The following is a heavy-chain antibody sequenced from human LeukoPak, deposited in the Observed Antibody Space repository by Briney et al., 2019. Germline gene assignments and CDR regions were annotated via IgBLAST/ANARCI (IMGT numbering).Heavy chain of an antibody. CDR1: GFSPSTTGVT. D-gene: IGHD3-3*01. J-gene: IGHJ4*02. Sequence: KESGPTLVKPTPTLTLTCNFSGFSPSTTGVTVGWIRQFPGRTLEWLTLIYWDDEKRYNPSVKSRVSIARGASEKQVVLTMTNVDPVDTATYYCTHFLQFYSFDYWGQGALVTVSS. CDR2: IYWDDEK. V-gene: IGHV2-5*02. CDR3: THFLQFYSFDY.